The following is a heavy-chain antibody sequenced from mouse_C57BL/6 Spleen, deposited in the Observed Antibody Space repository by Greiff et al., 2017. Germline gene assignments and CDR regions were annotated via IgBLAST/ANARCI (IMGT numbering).Heavy chain of an antibody. J-gene: IGHJ2*01. CDR3: ARFSSSYLDY. CDR2: IYPGSGST. Sequence: QVQLQQSGAELVKPGASVKMSCKASGYTFTSYWITWVKQRPGQGLEWIGDIYPGSGSTNYNEKFKSKATLTVDTSSSTAYMQLSSLTSEVSAVYYCARFSSSYLDYWRQGTTLTVSS. CDR1: GYTFTSYW. D-gene: IGHD1-1*01. V-gene: IGHV1-55*01.